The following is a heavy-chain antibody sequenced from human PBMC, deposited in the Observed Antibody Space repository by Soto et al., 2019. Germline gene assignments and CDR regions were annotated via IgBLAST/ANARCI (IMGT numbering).Heavy chain of an antibody. Sequence: ASVKVSFKSSYNTFTPYGINWLRQAPGQGLEWMGWIICYNGNTKYAQKFQYRVTMTADTSTRTAFMEVGSLTSDDTGVYFCAATGGNYFGLDVWGQGTTVTVSS. J-gene: IGHJ6*02. V-gene: IGHV1-18*01. CDR1: YNTFTPYG. CDR3: AATGGNYFGLDV. D-gene: IGHD2-8*02. CDR2: IICYNGNT.